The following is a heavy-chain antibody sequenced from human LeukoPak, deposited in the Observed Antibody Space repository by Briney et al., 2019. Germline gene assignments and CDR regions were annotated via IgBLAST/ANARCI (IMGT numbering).Heavy chain of an antibody. V-gene: IGHV3-30-3*01. D-gene: IGHD3-16*01. CDR3: ASGDYMDS. CDR1: GFTFSNYA. CDR2: ISYDGSIK. Sequence: GRSLRLSCAASGFTFSNYAMHWVRQAPGKGLEWVTVISYDGSIKDYADSVKGRFTISRDNAKNSLFLQMNSLRAEDTAVYYCASGDYMDSWGQGTLVTVSS. J-gene: IGHJ4*02.